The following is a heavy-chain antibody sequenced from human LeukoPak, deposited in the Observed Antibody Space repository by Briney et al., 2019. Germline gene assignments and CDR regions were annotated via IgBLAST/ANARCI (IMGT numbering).Heavy chain of an antibody. J-gene: IGHJ5*02. D-gene: IGHD3-10*01. CDR3: ATVYRGSGSYYQFDP. V-gene: IGHV1-24*01. CDR2: FDPEDGET. CDR1: GYTLTDLS. Sequence: ASVKVSCKVSGYTLTDLSMHWEGQAPGKGVEWRGGFDPEDGETIYAQKFQGRVTMTEDTSTDTAYMELSSLRSEDTAVYYCATVYRGSGSYYQFDPWGQGTLVTVSS.